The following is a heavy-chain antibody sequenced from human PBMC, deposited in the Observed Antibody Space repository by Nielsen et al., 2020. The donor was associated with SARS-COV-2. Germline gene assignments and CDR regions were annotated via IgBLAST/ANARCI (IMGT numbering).Heavy chain of an antibody. CDR1: GFTFSDYY. D-gene: IGHD2-15*01. J-gene: IGHJ4*02. CDR3: ARYINAATSYFDY. Sequence: GESLKISCAASGFTFSDYYMSWIRQAPGKGLEWVSYISSSSSYTNYADSVKGRFTISRDNAKNSLYLQMNSLRAEDTAVYYCARYINAATSYFDYWGQGTLVTVSS. CDR2: ISSSSSYT. V-gene: IGHV3-11*03.